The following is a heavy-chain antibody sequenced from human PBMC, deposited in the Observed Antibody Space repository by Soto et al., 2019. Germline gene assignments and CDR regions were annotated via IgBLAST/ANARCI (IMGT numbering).Heavy chain of an antibody. V-gene: IGHV3-7*05. CDR3: ARGGIGYYYDSSDPNWDAFDI. J-gene: IGHJ3*02. CDR1: GFTFSSYW. CDR2: IKQDGSEK. D-gene: IGHD3-22*01. Sequence: GGSLRLSCAASGFTFSSYWMSWVRQAPGKGLEWVANIKQDGSEKYYVDSVKGRFTISRDNVKNSLYLQMNSLRAEDTAVYYCARGGIGYYYDSSDPNWDAFDIWGQGTMVTVSS.